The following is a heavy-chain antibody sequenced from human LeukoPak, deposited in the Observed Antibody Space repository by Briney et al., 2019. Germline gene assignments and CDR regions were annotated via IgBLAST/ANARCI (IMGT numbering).Heavy chain of an antibody. CDR2: IYYSGST. J-gene: IGHJ4*02. CDR3: ARGYWFYFDF. D-gene: IGHD2-8*02. CDR1: GGSISSSSYY. V-gene: IGHV4-39*07. Sequence: SETLSLTCTVSGGSISSSSYYWGWIRQPPGKGLEWIGSIYYSGSTYYNPSLKSRVTISVDTSKNQFSLKLSSVTAADTAVYYCARGYWFYFDFWGQGTLVTVSS.